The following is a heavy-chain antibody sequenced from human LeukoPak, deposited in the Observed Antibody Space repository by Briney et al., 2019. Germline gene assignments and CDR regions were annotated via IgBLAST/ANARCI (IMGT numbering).Heavy chain of an antibody. CDR3: ARGVPNRYSGSYYDY. J-gene: IGHJ4*02. CDR2: IYASGST. V-gene: IGHV4-4*07. CDR1: GGSISSYY. D-gene: IGHD1-26*01. Sequence: SETLSLTCTVSGGSISSYYWSWIRQPAGKGLEWIGRIYASGSTNYNPSLKSRVTMSVDTSKNQFSLKLSSVTAADTAVYYCARGVPNRYSGSYYDYWGQGTLVTVSS.